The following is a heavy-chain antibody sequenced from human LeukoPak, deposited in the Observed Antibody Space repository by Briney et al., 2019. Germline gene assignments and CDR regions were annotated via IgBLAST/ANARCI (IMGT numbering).Heavy chain of an antibody. CDR2: ISYDGSNK. CDR3: AKEMDYYDSSGPTFDY. D-gene: IGHD3-22*01. V-gene: IGHV3-30*18. CDR1: GFTFSSYG. J-gene: IGHJ4*02. Sequence: PGRSLRLSCAASGFTFSSYGMHWVRQAPGKGLEWVAVISYDGSNKYYADSVKGRFTISRDNSKNTLYLQMNSLRAEDAAVYYCAKEMDYYDSSGPTFDYWGQGTLVTVSS.